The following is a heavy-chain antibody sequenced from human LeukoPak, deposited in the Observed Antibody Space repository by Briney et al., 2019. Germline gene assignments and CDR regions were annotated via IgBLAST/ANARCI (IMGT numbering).Heavy chain of an antibody. CDR1: GYTFTSYD. CDR2: MNPNSGNT. CDR3: ARVPVRGAAAGTHWPY. D-gene: IGHD6-13*01. V-gene: IGHV1-8*01. Sequence: GASVKVSCKASGYTFTSYDINWVRQATGQGLVWMGWMNPNSGNTGYAQKFQGRVTMTRDTSISTAYMELSRLRSDDTAVYYCARVPVRGAAAGTHWPYWGQGTLVTVSS. J-gene: IGHJ4*02.